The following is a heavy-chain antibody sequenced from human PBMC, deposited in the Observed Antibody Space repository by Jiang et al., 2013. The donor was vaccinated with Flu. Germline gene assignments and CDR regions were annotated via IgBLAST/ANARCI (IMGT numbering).Heavy chain of an antibody. CDR3: ARESWGYYDSSGWAHFDY. CDR1: GGSISSYY. J-gene: IGHJ4*02. D-gene: IGHD3-22*01. CDR2: IYYSGST. V-gene: IGHV4-59*01. Sequence: LLKPSETLSLTCTVSGGSISSYYWSWIRQPPGKGLEWIGYIYYSGSTNYNPSLKSRVTISVDTSKNQFSLKLSSVTAADTAVYYCARESWGYYDSSGWAHFDYWGQGTLVTVSS.